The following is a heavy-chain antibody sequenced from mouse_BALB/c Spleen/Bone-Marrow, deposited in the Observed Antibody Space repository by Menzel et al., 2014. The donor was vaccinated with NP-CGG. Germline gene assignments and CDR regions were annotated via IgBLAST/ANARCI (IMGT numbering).Heavy chain of an antibody. J-gene: IGHJ3*01. CDR2: IDPANGNT. Sequence: EVQLQESGAELVKLGASVKLSCTASGFNIKDTYMHWVKQRPEQGLEWIGRIDPANGNTKYDPKFQGKATITADTSSNTAYLQLSSLTSEDTAVYYCAGDGAYWGQGTLVTVSA. D-gene: IGHD3-3*01. V-gene: IGHV14-3*02. CDR1: GFNIKDTY. CDR3: AGDGAY.